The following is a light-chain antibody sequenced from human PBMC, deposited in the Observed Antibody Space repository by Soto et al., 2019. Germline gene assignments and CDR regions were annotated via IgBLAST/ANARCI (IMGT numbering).Light chain of an antibody. J-gene: IGKJ3*01. Sequence: EIVLTQSPGTLSLSPGERATLSCRASQSVSNDYLAWYQRKPGQAPRLLIYGASTRATGIPDRFSGSGSGTDFTLTITRLEPEDFALYYCQQYGSSPLTFGPGTKVDIK. CDR1: QSVSNDY. V-gene: IGKV3-20*01. CDR2: GAS. CDR3: QQYGSSPLT.